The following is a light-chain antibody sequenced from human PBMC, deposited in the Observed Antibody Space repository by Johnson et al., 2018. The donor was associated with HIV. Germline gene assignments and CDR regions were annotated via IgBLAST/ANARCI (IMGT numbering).Light chain of an antibody. CDR1: NSNFGNYY. J-gene: IGLJ1*01. CDR3: GTWDRSLSAGGV. V-gene: IGLV1-51*02. CDR2: ENT. Sequence: QSVLTQPPSVSAAPGQKVTISCSGNNSNFGNYYLSWYQHLPGTAPKLLIYENTKRPSGIPDRFSGSKSGTSATLGITGLQTGDEGDYYCGTWDRSLSAGGVFGTGTKVTVL.